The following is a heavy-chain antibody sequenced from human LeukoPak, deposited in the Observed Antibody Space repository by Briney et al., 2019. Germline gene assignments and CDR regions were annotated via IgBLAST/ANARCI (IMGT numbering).Heavy chain of an antibody. Sequence: GESLKISCKGSGYSFTSYWIGWVRQMPGKGLEWMGIIYPGDSDTRYSPSFRGQVTISADKSISTAYLQWSSLKASDTAMYYCARHVAQTWDYYYYGMDVWGQGTTVTVSS. V-gene: IGHV5-51*01. CDR1: GYSFTSYW. CDR3: ARHVAQTWDYYYYGMDV. D-gene: IGHD2-21*01. CDR2: IYPGDSDT. J-gene: IGHJ6*02.